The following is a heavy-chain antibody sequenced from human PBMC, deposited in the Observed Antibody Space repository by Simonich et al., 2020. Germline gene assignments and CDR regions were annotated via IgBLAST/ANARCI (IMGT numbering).Heavy chain of an antibody. D-gene: IGHD3-10*01. V-gene: IGHV3-7*01. CDR3: ARDREVYGSGSYYNY. J-gene: IGHJ4*02. CDR1: GFTFSSYW. CDR2: TKKEESEK. Sequence: EVQLVESGGGLVQPGGSLRLSCAASGFTFSSYWMSWVRQAQGKGLEWMENTKKEESEKYYEDSEKGRFTISRDNAKNSLYLQMNSLRAEDTAVYYCARDREVYGSGSYYNYWGQGTLVTVSS.